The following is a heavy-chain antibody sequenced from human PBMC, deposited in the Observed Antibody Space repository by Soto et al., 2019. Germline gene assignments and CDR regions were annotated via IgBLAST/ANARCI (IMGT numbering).Heavy chain of an antibody. CDR3: ANYRRTRTEGFSLDY. J-gene: IGHJ4*02. CDR1: GDCVSNFY. D-gene: IGHD3-3*01. CDR2: VHHTGST. V-gene: IGHV4-59*02. Sequence: SETLSSTCAVCGDCVSNFYWYWCRQPPGKGLQSIGYVHHTGSTTYNPSLASRVTMSVDTPKHQFSLKLSSVNAADTAVYYCANYRRTRTEGFSLDYWGQGILVTVSS.